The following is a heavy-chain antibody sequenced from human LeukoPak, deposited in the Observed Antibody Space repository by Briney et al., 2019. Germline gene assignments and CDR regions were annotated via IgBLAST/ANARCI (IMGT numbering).Heavy chain of an antibody. J-gene: IGHJ3*01. CDR2: IYSGGST. Sequence: GGSLRLSCVASAFTVSSNCMTWVRQAPGKGLEWVSVIYSGGSTYYADSVKGRFTISRDNSKNTLYLQMNSLRAEDTAVYYCARIPLGSGWLFFWGQGTMVTVSS. D-gene: IGHD6-19*01. CDR3: ARIPLGSGWLFF. V-gene: IGHV3-53*01. CDR1: AFTVSSNC.